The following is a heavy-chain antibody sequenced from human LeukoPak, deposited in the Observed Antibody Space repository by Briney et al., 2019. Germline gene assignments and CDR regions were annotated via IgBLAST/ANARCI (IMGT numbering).Heavy chain of an antibody. CDR1: GFPFNKAW. D-gene: IGHD4-17*01. V-gene: IGHV3-15*01. J-gene: IGHJ4*02. CDR3: TVPPYGDYVHS. CDR2: IKSRTDGGTA. Sequence: GGSLRLSCAASGFPFNKAWMGWVRQTPGKGLEWVGRIKSRTDGGTADYAAPVKGRFTISRDDAKNTVYLQMNSLKTEDTAVYYCTVPPYGDYVHSWGQGTLVTVSS.